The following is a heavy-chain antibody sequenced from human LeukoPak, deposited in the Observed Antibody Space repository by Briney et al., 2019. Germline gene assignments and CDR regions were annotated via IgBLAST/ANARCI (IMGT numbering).Heavy chain of an antibody. CDR3: AREKWELPYFDY. CDR1: GFTFSSYG. D-gene: IGHD1-26*01. V-gene: IGHV3-30*19. J-gene: IGHJ4*02. CDR2: IWYDGSNK. Sequence: GGSLRLSCAASGFTFSSYGMHWVRQAPGKGLEWVAVIWYDGSNKYYADSVKGRFTISRDNSKNTLYLQMNSLRAEDTAVYYCAREKWELPYFDYWGQGTLVTVSS.